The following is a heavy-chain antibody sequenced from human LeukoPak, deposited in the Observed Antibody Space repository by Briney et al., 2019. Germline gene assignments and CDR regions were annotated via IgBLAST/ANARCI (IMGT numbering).Heavy chain of an antibody. J-gene: IGHJ4*02. V-gene: IGHV1-2*02. Sequence: VASVKVSCKASGYTFTGYYMHWVRQAPGQGLEWRGWINPNSGDTNYAQKFQGRVTMTRDTSISTAYMELSRLRSDDTAVYYCARVRYRLAETYIDYWGQGTLVTVSS. CDR3: ARVRYRLAETYIDY. D-gene: IGHD3-16*01. CDR2: INPNSGDT. CDR1: GYTFTGYY.